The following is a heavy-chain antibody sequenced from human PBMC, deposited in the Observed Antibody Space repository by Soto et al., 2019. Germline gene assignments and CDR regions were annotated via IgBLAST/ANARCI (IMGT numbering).Heavy chain of an antibody. CDR2: IDPSDSYT. D-gene: IGHD5-12*01. CDR3: ARLPEVPERGYSGYRGAYHHYGLAV. Sequence: PGESLKISCKGSGYSFTSYWISWVRQMPGKGLEWMGRIDPSDSYTNYSPSFQGHVTISADKSISTAYLQWSSLKASDTAMYYCARLPEVPERGYSGYRGAYHHYGLAVSAQRTTVPVSS. V-gene: IGHV5-10-1*01. J-gene: IGHJ6*02. CDR1: GYSFTSYW.